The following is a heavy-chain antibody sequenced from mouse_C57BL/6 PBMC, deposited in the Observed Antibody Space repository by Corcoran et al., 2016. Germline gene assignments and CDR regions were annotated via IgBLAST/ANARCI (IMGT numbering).Heavy chain of an antibody. CDR3: ARGDDHDENFDY. CDR2: IDPEDGDT. Sequence: EVQLQQSGAELVRPGASVKLSCTASGFNLKDYYMHWVKQRPEQGLEWIGRIDPEDGDTEYAPKFQGKATMTADTSSNTAYLQLSSLTSEDTAVYYCARGDDHDENFDYWGQGTTLTVS. D-gene: IGHD2-4*01. J-gene: IGHJ2*01. V-gene: IGHV14-1*01. CDR1: GFNLKDYY.